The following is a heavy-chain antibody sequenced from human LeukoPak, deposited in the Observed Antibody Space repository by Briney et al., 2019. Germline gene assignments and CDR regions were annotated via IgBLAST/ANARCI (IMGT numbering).Heavy chain of an antibody. CDR3: AKDRMDYDILTGSWDY. D-gene: IGHD3-9*01. Sequence: GRSLRLSCAASGFTFSSYGMHWVRQAPGKGLEWVAVISYDGSNKYYADSVKGRFTISRDNSKNTLYLQMNSLRAEDTAVYYCAKDRMDYDILTGSWDYWGQGTLVTVSS. CDR2: ISYDGSNK. V-gene: IGHV3-30*18. J-gene: IGHJ4*02. CDR1: GFTFSSYG.